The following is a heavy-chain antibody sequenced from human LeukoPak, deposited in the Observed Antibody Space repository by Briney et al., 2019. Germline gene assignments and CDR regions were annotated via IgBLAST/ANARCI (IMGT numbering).Heavy chain of an antibody. CDR1: GFTFRNSG. V-gene: IGHV3-33*06. D-gene: IGHD1-1*01. CDR2: IWYDGSNK. J-gene: IGHJ4*02. CDR3: AKDWGTTGTSGWLFDY. Sequence: GGSLRLSCSASGFTFRNSGMHWVRQAPGKGLEWVAIIWYDGSNKYYADSVKGRSTISRDNAKETVYLQMDRLRAEDSAVYYCAKDWGTTGTSGWLFDYWGQGTLVTVSS.